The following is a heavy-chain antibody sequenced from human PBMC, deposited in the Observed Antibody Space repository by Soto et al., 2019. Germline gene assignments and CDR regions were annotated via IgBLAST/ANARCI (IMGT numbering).Heavy chain of an antibody. CDR1: GDIFTNFD. Sequence: QVQLVQPGAEVRKPGASVKVSCKASGDIFTNFDFNWVRQATGQGLEWIGWMRANSGDTGHDQKFQGRVSMTRDTSMSTADMERSSLRAEDTAVYYCARYIYGQGFKAWGQGTLVFVSS. V-gene: IGHV1-8*01. D-gene: IGHD3-3*02. CDR3: ARYIYGQGFKA. J-gene: IGHJ5*02. CDR2: MRANSGDT.